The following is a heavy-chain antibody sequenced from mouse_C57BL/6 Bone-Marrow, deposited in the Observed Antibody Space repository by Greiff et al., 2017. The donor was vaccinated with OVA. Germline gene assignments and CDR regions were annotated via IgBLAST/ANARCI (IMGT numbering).Heavy chain of an antibody. CDR1: GYSITSGYY. D-gene: IGHD2-3*01. J-gene: IGHJ4*01. CDR2: ISYDGSN. V-gene: IGHV3-6*01. CDR3: ARDGYYRYAMTT. Sequence: ESGPGLVKPSQSLSLTCSVTGYSITSGYYWNWIRQFPGNKLEWMGYISYDGSNNYNPSLKNRISITRDTSKNQFFLKLNSVTTEDTATYYCARDGYYRYAMTTGVKEPQSPSPQ.